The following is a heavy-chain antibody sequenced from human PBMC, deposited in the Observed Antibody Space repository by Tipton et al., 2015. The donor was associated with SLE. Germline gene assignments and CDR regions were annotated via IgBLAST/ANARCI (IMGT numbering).Heavy chain of an antibody. Sequence: TLSLTCTVSGGTISNYYWSLIRQTPGKGLEWIGNVFYSGSTHYNPSLKSRVIMSVDTSKNEFSLKVSSVTAADTAVYYCAREGLRFLHMDVWGRGTTVIVSS. V-gene: IGHV4-59*01. CDR1: GGTISNYY. D-gene: IGHD3-3*01. J-gene: IGHJ6*04. CDR3: AREGLRFLHMDV. CDR2: VFYSGST.